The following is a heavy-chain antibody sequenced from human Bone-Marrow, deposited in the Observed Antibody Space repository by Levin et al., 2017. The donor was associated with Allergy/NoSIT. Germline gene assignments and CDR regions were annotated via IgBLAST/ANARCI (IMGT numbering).Heavy chain of an antibody. J-gene: IGHJ6*02. V-gene: IGHV1-8*01. Sequence: ASVKVSCKASGYTFTSYDINWVRQATGQGLEWMGWMNPNSGNTGYAQKFQGRVTMTRNTSISTAYMELSSLRSEDTAVYYCASSHDYYYYYGMDVWGQGTTVTVSS. CDR2: MNPNSGNT. CDR3: ASSHDYYYYYGMDV. CDR1: GYTFTSYD.